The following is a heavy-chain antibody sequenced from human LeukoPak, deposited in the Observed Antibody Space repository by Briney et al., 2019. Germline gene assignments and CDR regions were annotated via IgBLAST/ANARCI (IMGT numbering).Heavy chain of an antibody. D-gene: IGHD2-15*01. CDR3: AKDYCSGGSCFIDY. CDR1: GFTFSSYA. J-gene: IGHJ4*02. CDR2: ISWNSGSI. Sequence: GGSLRLSCAASGFTFSSYAMSWVRQAPGKGLEWVSGISWNSGSIGYADSVKGRFTISRDNAKNSLYLQMNSLRAEDTALYYCAKDYCSGGSCFIDYWGQGTLVTVSS. V-gene: IGHV3-9*01.